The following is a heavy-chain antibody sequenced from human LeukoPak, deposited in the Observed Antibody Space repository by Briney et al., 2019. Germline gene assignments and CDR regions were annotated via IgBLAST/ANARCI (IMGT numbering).Heavy chain of an antibody. Sequence: ASVKVSCKASGYTFTGYYMHWVRQAPGQGLEWMGWINPNSGGTNYAQKFQGRVTMTRDTSISTAYMELSRLRSDDTAVYYCAGYCSSTSCYGYDAFDIWGQGTMVTVSS. V-gene: IGHV1-2*02. D-gene: IGHD2-2*01. CDR3: AGYCSSTSCYGYDAFDI. J-gene: IGHJ3*02. CDR1: GYTFTGYY. CDR2: INPNSGGT.